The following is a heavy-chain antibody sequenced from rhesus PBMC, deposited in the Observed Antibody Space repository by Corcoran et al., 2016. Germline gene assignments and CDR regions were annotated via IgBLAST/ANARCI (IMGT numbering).Heavy chain of an antibody. CDR3: ARDGSGFYYGLDS. CDR1: GGSISGYW. Sequence: QVQLQESGPGLVKSSETLSLTCAVSGGSISGYWWSWIRQPPGKGLEWIGRIDSSGSTDYNPSLKSRVTISRDTSKNQFSLKLSSVTAADTAVYYCARDGSGFYYGLDSWGQGVVVTVSS. V-gene: IGHV4-160*01. CDR2: IDSSGST. J-gene: IGHJ6*01. D-gene: IGHD2-21*01.